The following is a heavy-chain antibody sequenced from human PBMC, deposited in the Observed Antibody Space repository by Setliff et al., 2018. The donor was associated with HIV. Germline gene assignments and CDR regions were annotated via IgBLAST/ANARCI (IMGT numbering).Heavy chain of an antibody. Sequence: PGGSLRLSCAASGFTFSSYAMSWVRQAPGKGLEWVGFIRTNARGGATEYAASVKGRFTISRDDSKSIAYLQMNSLRPEDTAVYYCARDSPLSHFDYWGQGILVTVSS. V-gene: IGHV3-49*04. CDR1: GFTFSSYA. CDR3: ARDSPLSHFDY. CDR2: IRTNARGGAT. J-gene: IGHJ4*02.